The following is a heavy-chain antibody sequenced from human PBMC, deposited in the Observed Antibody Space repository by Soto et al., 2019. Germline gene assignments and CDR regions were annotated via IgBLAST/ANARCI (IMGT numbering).Heavy chain of an antibody. CDR3: ARYRALEP. J-gene: IGHJ5*02. Sequence: EVQLVESGGGLVQPGGSLRLSCADSGFILRNYWMSWVRQAPGMGLQWVASIKEDGSEKYYVDPVKGRFPISRENAKNSLYLQMNSLRAEDTAVYYCARYRALEPWGQGILVTVSS. V-gene: IGHV3-7*03. D-gene: IGHD3-10*01. CDR2: IKEDGSEK. CDR1: GFILRNYW.